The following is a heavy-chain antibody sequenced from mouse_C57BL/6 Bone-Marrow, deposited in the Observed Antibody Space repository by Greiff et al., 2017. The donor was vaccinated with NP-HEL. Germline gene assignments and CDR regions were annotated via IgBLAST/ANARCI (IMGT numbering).Heavy chain of an antibody. CDR3: TTGPYYYGSFYYYAMDY. CDR1: GFNIKDDY. V-gene: IGHV14-4*01. Sequence: VQLQQSGAELVRPGASVKLSCTASGFNIKDDYMHWVKQRPEQGLEWIGWIDPENGDTEYASKFQGKATITADTSSNTAYLQLSSLTSEDTAVYYCTTGPYYYGSFYYYAMDYWGQGTSVTVSS. D-gene: IGHD1-1*01. CDR2: IDPENGDT. J-gene: IGHJ4*01.